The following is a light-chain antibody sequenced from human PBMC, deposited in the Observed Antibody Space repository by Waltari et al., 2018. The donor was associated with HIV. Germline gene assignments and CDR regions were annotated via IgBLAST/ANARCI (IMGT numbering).Light chain of an antibody. CDR3: SSYTSSSTDVV. Sequence: QSALTQPASVSGSPGQSITISCTGTSSDVGGYNYVSWYQQHPGKAPKLNIYGVSYRPSGVSNRFSGSKSGNTASLTISGLQAEDEADYYCSSYTSSSTDVVFGGGTKLTVL. J-gene: IGLJ2*01. CDR2: GVS. V-gene: IGLV2-14*01. CDR1: SSDVGGYNY.